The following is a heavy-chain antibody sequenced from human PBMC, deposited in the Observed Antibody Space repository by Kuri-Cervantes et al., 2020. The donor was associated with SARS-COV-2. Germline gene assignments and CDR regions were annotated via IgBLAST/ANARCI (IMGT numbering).Heavy chain of an antibody. J-gene: IGHJ3*02. CDR2: IKQDGSEK. Sequence: GGSLRLSCAASGFTFSSYWMSWVRQAPGKGLEWVANIKQDGSEKYYVDSVKGRFTISRDNAKNSLYLQMNSLRAEDTAVYYCARATNYYYDSSGYYYKAFDIWGQGTMVT. D-gene: IGHD3-22*01. CDR3: ARATNYYYDSSGYYYKAFDI. CDR1: GFTFSSYW. V-gene: IGHV3-7*05.